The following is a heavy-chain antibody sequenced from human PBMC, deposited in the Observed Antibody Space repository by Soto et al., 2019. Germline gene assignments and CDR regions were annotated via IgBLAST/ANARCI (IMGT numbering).Heavy chain of an antibody. J-gene: IGHJ3*02. CDR1: GGTFSSYA. CDR2: IIPIFGTA. Sequence: GASVKVSCKASGGTFSSYAISWVRQAPGQGLEWMGGIIPIFGTANYAQKFQGRVTITADESTSTAYMELSSLRSEDTAVYYCAKRVKGYSSDGRVWAFDIWGQGTMVTVSS. V-gene: IGHV1-69*13. D-gene: IGHD6-19*01. CDR3: AKRVKGYSSDGRVWAFDI.